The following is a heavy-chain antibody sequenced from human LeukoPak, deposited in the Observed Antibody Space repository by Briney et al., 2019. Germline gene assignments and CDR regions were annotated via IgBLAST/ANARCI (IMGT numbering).Heavy chain of an antibody. J-gene: IGHJ5*02. CDR2: INHSGST. CDR3: ARALSSSWYKNWFDP. Sequence: WETLSLTCAVYGGSFSGYYWSWIRQPPGKGLEWIGEINHSGSTNYNPSLKSRVTISVDTSKNQFSLKLSSVTAADTAVYYCARALSSSWYKNWFDPWGQGTLVTVSS. D-gene: IGHD6-13*01. V-gene: IGHV4-34*01. CDR1: GGSFSGYY.